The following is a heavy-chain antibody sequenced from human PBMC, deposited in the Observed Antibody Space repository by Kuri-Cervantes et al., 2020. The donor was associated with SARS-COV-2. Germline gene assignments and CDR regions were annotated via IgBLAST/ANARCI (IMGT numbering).Heavy chain of an antibody. CDR1: GGSISSGSYY. CDR3: ARREYWYFDL. Sequence: LRLSCTVSGGSISSGSYYWSWIRQPAGKGLEWIGRIYTSGSTNYNPSLKSRVTISVDTSKNQFSLKLSSVTAADTAVYYCARREYWYFDLWGRGTLVTVSS. V-gene: IGHV4-61*02. J-gene: IGHJ2*01. CDR2: IYTSGST. D-gene: IGHD1-26*01.